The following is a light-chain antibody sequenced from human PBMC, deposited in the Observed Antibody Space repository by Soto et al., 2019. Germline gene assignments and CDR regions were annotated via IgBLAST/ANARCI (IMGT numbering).Light chain of an antibody. Sequence: DVQMTQSPSTLSASVGDRVTITCRASQSISSGLAWYQQKPGKAPKLLIYDASSLESGVPSRFSGSGSGTEFTLTISSLQPDDFATYYCQQYNSYSLTFGQGTRLEI. J-gene: IGKJ5*01. CDR2: DAS. V-gene: IGKV1-5*01. CDR1: QSISSG. CDR3: QQYNSYSLT.